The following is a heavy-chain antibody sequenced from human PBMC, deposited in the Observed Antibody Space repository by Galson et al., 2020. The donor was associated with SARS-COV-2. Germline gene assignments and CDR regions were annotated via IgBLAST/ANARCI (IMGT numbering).Heavy chain of an antibody. CDR1: GGSISSYY. D-gene: IGHD6-19*01. CDR2: IYYSGST. J-gene: IGHJ5*02. Sequence: ETSETLSLTCTVSGGSISSYYWSWIRQPPGKGLEWIGYIYYSGSTNYNPSLKSRVTISVDTSKNQFSLKLSSVTAADTAVYYCARLSAVAGSYNWFDPWGQGTLVTVSS. V-gene: IGHV4-59*08. CDR3: ARLSAVAGSYNWFDP.